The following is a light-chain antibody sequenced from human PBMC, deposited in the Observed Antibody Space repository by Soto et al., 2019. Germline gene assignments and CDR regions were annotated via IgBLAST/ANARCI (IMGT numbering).Light chain of an antibody. CDR3: SSYTSTSPYV. J-gene: IGLJ1*01. Sequence: QSTLTQPASVSGYPGQSITISCTGTSSDVGGYNYVSWYQQHPGKAPKLIIYEVSNRPSGVSNRFSGSKSGNTASLTISGLQAEDEADYYCSSYTSTSPYVFGTGTKVTVL. CDR2: EVS. V-gene: IGLV2-14*01. CDR1: SSDVGGYNY.